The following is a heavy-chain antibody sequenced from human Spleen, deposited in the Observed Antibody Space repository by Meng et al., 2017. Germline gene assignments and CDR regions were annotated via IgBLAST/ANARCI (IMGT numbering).Heavy chain of an antibody. V-gene: IGHV3-11*01. CDR1: GFTFSAFH. D-gene: IGHD1-7*01. Sequence: QVGLVESGGGLVKPGGSLRLSCAASGFTFSAFHLNWTRQAPGKGLEWISYISSAGDTIYYAASVKGRFTISRDNAKNSVYLQMNSLSVEDTAVYYCATLRTYWGRGTLVTVSS. CDR2: ISSAGDTI. J-gene: IGHJ4*02. CDR3: ATLRTY.